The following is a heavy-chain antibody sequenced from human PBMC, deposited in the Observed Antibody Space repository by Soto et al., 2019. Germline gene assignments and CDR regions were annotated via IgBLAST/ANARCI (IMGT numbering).Heavy chain of an antibody. D-gene: IGHD2-8*01. CDR2: ISGSGTAE. CDR3: ARGGVY. V-gene: IGHV3-48*03. Sequence: PGGSLRLSCVASGFTFSGYEMHWVRQAPGEGLEWISYISGSGTAEYYADSVKGRFSISRDNAQNTLYLQMNGLKVEDTAVYYCARGGVYWGQGTLVTVSS. J-gene: IGHJ4*02. CDR1: GFTFSGYE.